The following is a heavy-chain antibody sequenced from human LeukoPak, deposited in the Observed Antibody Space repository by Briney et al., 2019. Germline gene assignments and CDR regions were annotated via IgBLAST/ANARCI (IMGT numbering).Heavy chain of an antibody. V-gene: IGHV3-7*01. CDR1: GFIFSSSW. D-gene: IGHD3-9*01. J-gene: IGHJ4*02. CDR2: IKQDESEK. Sequence: GGSLRLSCTASGFIFSSSWMAWVRQAPGKGLEWVANIKQDESEKYYVDSVNGRFTISRDNAKNSLYLQMNSLRAEDTAVYYCANDTGGNLDYWGQGTLVTVSS. CDR3: ANDTGGNLDY.